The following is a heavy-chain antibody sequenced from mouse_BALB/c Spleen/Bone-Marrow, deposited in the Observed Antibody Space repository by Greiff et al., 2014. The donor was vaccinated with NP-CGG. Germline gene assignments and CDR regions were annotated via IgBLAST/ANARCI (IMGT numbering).Heavy chain of an antibody. V-gene: IGHV14-3*02. Sequence: EVQLQQSGAELAKPGASVKLSCTASGFNIKDTYMHWVKQRPEQGLEWIGRIDPANGNTKYDQKFQGKATITADTSSNTAYLQLSSLTSEDTAVYYCARYYYGSSYFDYWGQGTTLTVSS. CDR2: IDPANGNT. CDR1: GFNIKDTY. D-gene: IGHD1-1*01. CDR3: ARYYYGSSYFDY. J-gene: IGHJ2*01.